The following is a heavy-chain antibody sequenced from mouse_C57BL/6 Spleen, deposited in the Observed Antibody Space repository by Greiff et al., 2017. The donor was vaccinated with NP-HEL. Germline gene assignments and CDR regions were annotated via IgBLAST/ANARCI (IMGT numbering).Heavy chain of an antibody. CDR1: GYTFTSYW. CDR2: IDPSDSYT. CDR3: ARSGDYGNPYYFDY. D-gene: IGHD2-1*01. Sequence: QVQLQQPGAELVRPGTSVKLSCKASGYTFTSYWMHWVKQRPGQGLEWIGVIDPSDSYTNYNQKFKGKATLTVDTSSSTAYMQLSSLTSEDSAVYYCARSGDYGNPYYFDYWGQGTTLTVSS. J-gene: IGHJ2*01. V-gene: IGHV1-59*01.